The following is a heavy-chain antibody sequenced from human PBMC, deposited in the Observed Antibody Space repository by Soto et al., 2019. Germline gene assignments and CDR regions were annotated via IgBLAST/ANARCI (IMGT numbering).Heavy chain of an antibody. CDR2: IYTSGST. Sequence: SETLSLTCTVSGGSISSYYWSWIRQPAGKGLEWIGRIYTSGSTNYNPSLKSRVTMSVDTSKNQFSLKLSSVTAADTAVYYCARPWTSSGYYYYYYWGQGTLVTVSS. J-gene: IGHJ4*02. V-gene: IGHV4-4*07. D-gene: IGHD3-22*01. CDR1: GGSISSYY. CDR3: ARPWTSSGYYYYYY.